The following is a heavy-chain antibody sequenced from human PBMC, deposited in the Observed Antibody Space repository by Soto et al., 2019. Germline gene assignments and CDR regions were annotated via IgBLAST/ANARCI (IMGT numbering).Heavy chain of an antibody. CDR1: GGSISSYY. J-gene: IGHJ3*02. Sequence: SETLSLTCTVSGGSISSYYWSWIRQPPGKGLEWIGYIYYSGSTNYNPSLKSRVTISVDTSKNQFSLKLSSVTAADTAVYYCASSNWNDVLAFDIWGQGTMVTVSS. D-gene: IGHD1-20*01. V-gene: IGHV4-59*01. CDR2: IYYSGST. CDR3: ASSNWNDVLAFDI.